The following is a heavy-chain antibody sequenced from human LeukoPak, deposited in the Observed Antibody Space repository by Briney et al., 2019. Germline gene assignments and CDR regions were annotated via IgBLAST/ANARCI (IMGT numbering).Heavy chain of an antibody. CDR3: ATTQPNYDFLVYYMDV. CDR1: GYTFTSYG. V-gene: IGHV1-18*01. D-gene: IGHD3-3*01. CDR2: ISAYNGNT. Sequence: ASVKVSCKASGYTFTSYGISWVRRAPGQGLEWMGWISAYNGNTNYAQKLQGRVTMTTDTSTSTAYMELRSLRSEDTAVYYCATTQPNYDFLVYYMDVWGKGTTVTVSS. J-gene: IGHJ6*03.